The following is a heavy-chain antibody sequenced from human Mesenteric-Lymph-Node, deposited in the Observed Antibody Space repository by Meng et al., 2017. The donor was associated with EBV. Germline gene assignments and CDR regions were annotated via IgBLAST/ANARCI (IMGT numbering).Heavy chain of an antibody. CDR3: ARNDGNCWWYFDL. V-gene: IGHV4-4*03. D-gene: IGHD2-21*01. Sequence: LQQSGPGLVKPPETLSPTCTVSGGSISSCNWWSRGHQAAEKVLECVGNNNNGGSTYNHPSHSRLVTISQDKTKNLSSLMLSSITAADTAVYYWARNDGNCWWYFDLWGRGTLVTVFS. CDR2: NNNGGST. J-gene: IGHJ2*01. CDR1: GGSISSCNW.